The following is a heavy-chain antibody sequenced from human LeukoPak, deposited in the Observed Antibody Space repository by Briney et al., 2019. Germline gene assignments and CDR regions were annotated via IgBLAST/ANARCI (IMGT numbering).Heavy chain of an antibody. Sequence: SETLSLTCTVSGGSISSYYWSWIRQPPGKGLEWIGYIYYSGSTNYNPSLKSRVTISVDTSKNQFSLKLSSMTAADTAVYYCARHKLIIVATGTEGWFDPWGRGTLVTVSS. CDR2: IYYSGST. D-gene: IGHD6-13*01. V-gene: IGHV4-59*08. J-gene: IGHJ5*02. CDR1: GGSISSYY. CDR3: ARHKLIIVATGTEGWFDP.